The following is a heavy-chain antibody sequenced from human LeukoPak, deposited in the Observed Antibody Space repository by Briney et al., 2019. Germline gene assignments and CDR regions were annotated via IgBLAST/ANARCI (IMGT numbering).Heavy chain of an antibody. CDR3: AREDSSWYSDFDY. CDR2: ISSSSTTI. V-gene: IGHV3-48*02. D-gene: IGHD6-13*01. J-gene: IGHJ4*02. CDR1: GFTFSSYS. Sequence: GGSLRLSCAASGFTFSSYSMNWVRQAPGKGLEWVSYISSSSTTIYYADSVKGRFTISRDNAKDSLYLQMNSLRDGDTAVYYCAREDSSWYSDFDYWGQGTLVTVSS.